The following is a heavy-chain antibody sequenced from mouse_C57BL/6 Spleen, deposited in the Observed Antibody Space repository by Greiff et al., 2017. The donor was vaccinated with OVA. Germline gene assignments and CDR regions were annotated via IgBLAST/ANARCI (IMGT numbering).Heavy chain of an antibody. D-gene: IGHD3-2*02. CDR3: TKAGRLSYFDY. CDR2: IDPENGDT. Sequence: VQLKESGAELVRPGASVKLSCTASGFNIKDDYMHWVKQRPEQGLEWIGWIDPENGDTEYASKFQGKATITADTSSNTAYLQLSSLTSEDTAVYYCTKAGRLSYFDYWGQGTTLTVSS. V-gene: IGHV14-4*01. CDR1: GFNIKDDY. J-gene: IGHJ2*01.